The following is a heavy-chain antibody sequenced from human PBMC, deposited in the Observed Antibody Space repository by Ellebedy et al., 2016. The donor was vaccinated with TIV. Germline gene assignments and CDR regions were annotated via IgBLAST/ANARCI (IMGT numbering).Heavy chain of an antibody. CDR2: IYYSGST. Sequence: MPSETLSLTCTVSGGSISSSSYYWGWIRQPPGKGLEWIGTIYYSGSTYYNPSLKSRVTISLDTSKNQFSLKLSSVNAADTAVYYCARLSGMDCSSTSCSSVDWFDPWGQGTLVTVSS. D-gene: IGHD2-2*01. J-gene: IGHJ5*02. CDR1: GGSISSSSYY. CDR3: ARLSGMDCSSTSCSSVDWFDP. V-gene: IGHV4-39*01.